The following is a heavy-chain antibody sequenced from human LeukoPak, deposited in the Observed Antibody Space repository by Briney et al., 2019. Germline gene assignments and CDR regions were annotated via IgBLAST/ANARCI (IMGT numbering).Heavy chain of an antibody. Sequence: SETLSLTCAVYGGSFSGYYWSWIRQPAGKGLEWIGRIYTSGSTNYNPSLKSRVTMSVDTSKNQFSLNLNSVTAADTAVYYCARGPTTVTRAFDYWGQGTLVTVSS. CDR1: GGSFSGYY. D-gene: IGHD4-17*01. CDR3: ARGPTTVTRAFDY. J-gene: IGHJ4*02. V-gene: IGHV4-59*10. CDR2: IYTSGST.